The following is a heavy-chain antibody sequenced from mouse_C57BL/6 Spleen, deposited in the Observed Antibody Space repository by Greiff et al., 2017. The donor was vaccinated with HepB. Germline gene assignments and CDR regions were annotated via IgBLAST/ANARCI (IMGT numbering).Heavy chain of an antibody. CDR3: ARITTVPRFGY. CDR2: IYPRSGNT. V-gene: IGHV1-81*01. Sequence: QVQLKESGAELARPGASVKLSCKASGYTFTSYGISWVKQSTGQGLEWIGEIYPRSGNTYYNEKFKGKATLTADKSSSTAYMELRSLTSEDSAVYFFARITTVPRFGYWGQGTTLTVSS. D-gene: IGHD1-1*01. J-gene: IGHJ2*01. CDR1: GYTFTSYG.